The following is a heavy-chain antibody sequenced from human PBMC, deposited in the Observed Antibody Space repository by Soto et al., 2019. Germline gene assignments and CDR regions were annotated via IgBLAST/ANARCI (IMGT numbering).Heavy chain of an antibody. D-gene: IGHD3-3*01. CDR2: ISSSGSTI. CDR1: GFTFSDYY. V-gene: IGHV3-11*01. CDR3: ARDLGPIFGVVIRFDY. Sequence: GGSLRLSCAASGFTFSDYYMSRIRQAPGKGLEWVSYISSSGSTIYYADSVKGRFTISRDNAKNSLYLQMNSLRAEDTAVYYCARDLGPIFGVVIRFDYWGQGTLVTVSS. J-gene: IGHJ4*02.